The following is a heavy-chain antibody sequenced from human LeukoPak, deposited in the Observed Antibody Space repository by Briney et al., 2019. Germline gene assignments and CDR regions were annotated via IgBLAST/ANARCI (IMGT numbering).Heavy chain of an antibody. CDR3: ARAPTVTDYYYYGMDV. Sequence: PSETLSLTCTVSGGSVSSGSYYWSWIRQPPGKGLEWIGYIYYSGSTNYNPSLKSRVTISVDTSKNQFSLKLSSVTAADTAVYYCARAPTVTDYYYYGMDVWGQGTTVTVSS. CDR2: IYYSGST. J-gene: IGHJ6*02. V-gene: IGHV4-61*01. D-gene: IGHD4-17*01. CDR1: GGSVSSGSYY.